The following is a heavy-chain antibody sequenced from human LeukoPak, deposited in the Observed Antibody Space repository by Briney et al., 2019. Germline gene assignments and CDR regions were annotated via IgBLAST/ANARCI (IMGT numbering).Heavy chain of an antibody. CDR1: GGSFRGYY. J-gene: IGHJ6*04. CDR3: ARDDFGVALGGV. CDR2: IYHTGST. Sequence: SETLNLTCSVHGGSFRGYYWSWIRQSPEKALQWIGQIYHTGSTNYNPSLASRVTISLDISKSQFSLKLTSVTAADTAVYYCARDDFGVALGGVWSIGTTVTVSS. D-gene: IGHD3-3*01. V-gene: IGHV4-34*01.